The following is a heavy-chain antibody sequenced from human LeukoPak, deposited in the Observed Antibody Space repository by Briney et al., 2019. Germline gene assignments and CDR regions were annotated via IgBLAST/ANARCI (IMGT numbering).Heavy chain of an antibody. CDR1: GYTFTSYA. CDR3: ARDSLGSWSHRYWFDP. J-gene: IGHJ5*02. V-gene: IGHV7-4-1*02. Sequence: ASVKVSCKASGYTFTSYAMNWVRQAPGQGLEWMGWINTNTGNPTYAQGFTGRFVFSLDTSVSTAYLQISSLKAEDTAVYYCARDSLGSWSHRYWFDPWGQGTLVTVSS. CDR2: INTNTGNP. D-gene: IGHD6-13*01.